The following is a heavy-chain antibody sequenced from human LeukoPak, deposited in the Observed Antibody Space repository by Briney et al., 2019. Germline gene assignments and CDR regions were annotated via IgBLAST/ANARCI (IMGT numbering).Heavy chain of an antibody. CDR2: ISGDGGST. CDR3: AEDWTPGY. J-gene: IGHJ4*02. D-gene: IGHD3/OR15-3a*01. CDR1: GFTFDDYA. Sequence: GGSLGLSCAASGFTFDDYAMHWVRQAPGKGLEWVSLISGDGGSTHYADSVKGRFTISRDNSKNSLYLQMNSLRTEDTALYYCAEDWTPGYWGQGTLVTVSS. V-gene: IGHV3-43*02.